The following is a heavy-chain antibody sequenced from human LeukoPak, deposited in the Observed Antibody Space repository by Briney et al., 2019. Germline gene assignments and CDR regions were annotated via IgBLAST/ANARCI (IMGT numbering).Heavy chain of an antibody. CDR1: GYTFTGYY. J-gene: IGHJ3*02. V-gene: IGHV1-2*06. CDR2: INPNSGGT. D-gene: IGHD2-15*01. Sequence: GASVKVSCKASGYTFTGYYMHWVRHAPGQGLEWMGQINPNSGGTNYAQKFQGRVTMTRDTSISTAYMELSRLRSDDTAVYYCARSRLGYCSGGSCYSGAIWGQGTMVTVSS. CDR3: ARSRLGYCSGGSCYSGAI.